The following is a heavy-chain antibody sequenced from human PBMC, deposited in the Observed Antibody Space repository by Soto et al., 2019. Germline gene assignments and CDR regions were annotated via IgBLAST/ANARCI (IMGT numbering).Heavy chain of an antibody. CDR2: IYYSGST. CDR3: ARHRAYSSGWATAGYYGMDV. V-gene: IGHV4-39*01. CDR1: GGSISSSSYY. Sequence: PSDTLSLISTVSGGSISSSSYYWGWIRQPPGKGLEWIGSIYYSGSTYYNPSLKSRVTISVDTSKNQFSLKLSSVTAADTAVYYCARHRAYSSGWATAGYYGMDVWGQGTTVPVSS. D-gene: IGHD6-19*01. J-gene: IGHJ6*02.